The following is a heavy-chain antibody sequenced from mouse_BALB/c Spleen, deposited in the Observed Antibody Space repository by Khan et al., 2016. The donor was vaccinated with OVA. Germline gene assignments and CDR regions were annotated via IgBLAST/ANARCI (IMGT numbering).Heavy chain of an antibody. CDR2: IIPGSGGT. Sequence: QVRLQQSVTELVRPGTSVKVSCKASAYAFTDYLLDWVKQRPGQGLEWIGVIIPGSGGTNYNEHFKGKATLTADKSSSTAYMQLSSLTSDDSAVYFCARGGFGTLAYWGQGTLVTVSA. CDR3: ARGGFGTLAY. D-gene: IGHD1-1*02. J-gene: IGHJ3*01. CDR1: AYAFTDYL. V-gene: IGHV1-54*01.